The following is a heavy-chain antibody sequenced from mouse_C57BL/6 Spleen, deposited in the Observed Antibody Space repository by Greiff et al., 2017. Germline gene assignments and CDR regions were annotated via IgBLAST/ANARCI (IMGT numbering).Heavy chain of an antibody. V-gene: IGHV5-17*01. CDR3: AKRYGSSSYWYFEV. CDR2: ISSGSSTI. CDR1: GFTFSDYG. Sequence: EVMLVESGGGLVKPGGSLKLSCAASGFTFSDYGMHWVRQAPEKGLEWVAYISSGSSTIYYAATVKGRFTISRHNAKNTLFLQMTSLRSEDTAMYYCAKRYGSSSYWYFEVRGTGTTVTASS. J-gene: IGHJ1*03. D-gene: IGHD1-1*01.